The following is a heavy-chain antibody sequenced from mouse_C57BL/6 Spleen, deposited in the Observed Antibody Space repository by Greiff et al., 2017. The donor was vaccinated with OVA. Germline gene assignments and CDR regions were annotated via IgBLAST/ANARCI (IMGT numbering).Heavy chain of an antibody. CDR1: GYTFTDYE. D-gene: IGHD3-3*01. V-gene: IGHV1-15*01. CDR3: ARGGDL. Sequence: QVQLKESGAELVRPGASVTLSCKASGYTFTDYEMHWVKQTPVHGLEWIGAIDPETGGTAYNQKFKGKALLTADKTSSTAYMELRSLTSEDSAVYYCARGGDLWGQGTLVTVSA. CDR2: IDPETGGT. J-gene: IGHJ3*01.